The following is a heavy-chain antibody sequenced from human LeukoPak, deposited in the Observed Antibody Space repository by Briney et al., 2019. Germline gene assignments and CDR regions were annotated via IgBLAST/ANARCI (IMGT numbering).Heavy chain of an antibody. CDR2: ISGSGTYK. CDR1: GFTFSSYS. Sequence: GGSLRLSCAASGFTFSSYSMNWVRQAPGTGLEWVSSISGSGTYKYYADSVKGRFTISRDNAKNTLYLQMNSLRAEDTAVYYCARDNWALPDYWGQGTLVTVSS. V-gene: IGHV3-21*01. CDR3: ARDNWALPDY. J-gene: IGHJ4*02. D-gene: IGHD3-16*01.